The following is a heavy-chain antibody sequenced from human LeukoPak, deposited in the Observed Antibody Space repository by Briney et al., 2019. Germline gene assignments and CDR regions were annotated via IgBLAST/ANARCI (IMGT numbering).Heavy chain of an antibody. Sequence: GGSLRLSCAASGFVFDDYGMSWVRQAPGKGLEWVSAINWDGSTTSYADFVKGRFTISRDKAKKSLYLQMNSLRAEDTALYYCARDREGQLLWFGELGYWGQGTLVTVSS. D-gene: IGHD3-10*01. J-gene: IGHJ4*02. CDR1: GFVFDDYG. V-gene: IGHV3-20*04. CDR2: INWDGSTT. CDR3: ARDREGQLLWFGELGY.